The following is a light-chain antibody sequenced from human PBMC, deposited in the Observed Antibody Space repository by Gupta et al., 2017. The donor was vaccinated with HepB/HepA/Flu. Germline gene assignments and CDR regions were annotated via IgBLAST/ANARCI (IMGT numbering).Light chain of an antibody. CDR3: KQPLHTPWT. CDR1: QSLLHSNGITY. V-gene: IGKV2-28*01. J-gene: IGKJ1*01. Sequence: DILLTQSSLSLPVIPGEPASISCRSSQSLLHSNGITYLDWYLQKPGQFPQLLMSLGAHRAHGVPDRISGSGSGTDFTLKISRVEAEDVGVYYCKQPLHTPWTFGQGTKVEIK. CDR2: LGA.